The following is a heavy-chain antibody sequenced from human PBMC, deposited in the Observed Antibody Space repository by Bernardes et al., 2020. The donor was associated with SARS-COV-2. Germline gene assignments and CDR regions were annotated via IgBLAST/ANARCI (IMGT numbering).Heavy chain of an antibody. V-gene: IGHV3-66*01. CDR1: GFTVSSNY. D-gene: IGHD3-22*01. J-gene: IGHJ5*01. Sequence: VGSLRLSCAASGFTVSSNYMSWVRQAPGKGLKWVSVIYSGGGTYYADSVQGRFTISRDNSKNTLYLQMNSLRDEDTAVYYCARDPGYYDSSGYFAHNWFDSWGQGTLGTVSS. CDR2: IYSGGGT. CDR3: ARDPGYYDSSGYFAHNWFDS.